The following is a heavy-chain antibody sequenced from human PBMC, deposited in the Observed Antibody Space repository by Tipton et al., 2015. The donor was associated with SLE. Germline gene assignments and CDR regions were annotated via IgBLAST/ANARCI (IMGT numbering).Heavy chain of an antibody. CDR1: GGSFSGYY. CDR2: INHSGST. D-gene: IGHD2-15*01. V-gene: IGHV4-34*01. J-gene: IGHJ3*02. CDR3: ARFSVCSGGSCYSGLVRDAFDI. Sequence: TLSLTCAVYGGSFSGYYWSWIRQPPGKGLEWIGEINHSGSTNYNPSLKSRVTISADTSKNQFYLKLTSVTAADTAVYYCARFSVCSGGSCYSGLVRDAFDIWGQGTMVTVSS.